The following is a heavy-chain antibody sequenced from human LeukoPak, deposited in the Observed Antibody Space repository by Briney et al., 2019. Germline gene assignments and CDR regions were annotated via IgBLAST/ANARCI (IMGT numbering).Heavy chain of an antibody. D-gene: IGHD3-10*01. J-gene: IGHJ4*02. CDR2: ISASGGST. CDR1: GFPFSRYA. Sequence: PGGSLRLSCAASGFPFSRYAMSWVRQAPGKGLECVSGISASGGSTYSPDSVKDRFTTSRDNSQSTQYLQINSLRDEGTAVYYCVKSGSKLSAQYYFDYWGQGTLVMVPS. V-gene: IGHV3-23*01. CDR3: VKSGSKLSAQYYFDY.